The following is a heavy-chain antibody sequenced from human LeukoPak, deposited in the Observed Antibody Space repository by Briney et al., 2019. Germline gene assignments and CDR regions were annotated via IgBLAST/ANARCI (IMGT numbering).Heavy chain of an antibody. CDR3: ARDFSTFLEWLPYFDY. Sequence: GGSLRLSRAASGFTFSSYWMHWVRQAPGKGLVWVSRSNGDGRTTSYADSVKGRFTISRDNAKNSLYLQMNSLRAEDTAVYYCARDFSTFLEWLPYFDYWGQGTLVTVSS. CDR1: GFTFSSYW. J-gene: IGHJ4*02. D-gene: IGHD3-3*01. V-gene: IGHV3-74*01. CDR2: SNGDGRTT.